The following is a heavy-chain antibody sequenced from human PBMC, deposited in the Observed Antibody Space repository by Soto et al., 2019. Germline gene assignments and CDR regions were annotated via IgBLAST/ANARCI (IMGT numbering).Heavy chain of an antibody. D-gene: IGHD3-3*01. CDR2: IDHSGYT. V-gene: IGHV4-34*01. J-gene: IGHJ5*02. CDR1: GGSFSGYY. Sequence: SSETLSLTCAVYGGSFSGYYWNWIRQPPGKGLEWIGEIDHSGYTNYNPSLKSRVTISVDTSKNQFSLRLTSVTAADTAVYYCARVRDWFEPWGQGTLVTVS. CDR3: ARVRDWFEP.